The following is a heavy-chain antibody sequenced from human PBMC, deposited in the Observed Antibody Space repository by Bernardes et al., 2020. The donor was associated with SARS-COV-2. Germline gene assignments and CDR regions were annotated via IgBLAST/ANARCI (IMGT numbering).Heavy chain of an antibody. CDR2: IYLDDHK. J-gene: IGHJ5*02. V-gene: IGHV2-5*02. CDR1: GFSLSTSGVG. D-gene: IGHD2-15*01. Sequence: SGPTLVLLTQIFTLTCTFSGFSLSTSGVGVGWIRQPPGKSLEWLSHIYLDDHKRYSPSLKRRLTITKDTSKNQVDLTRTNMDPVDTATYYCAHRSEYCSGGSCYTLNWFDPWGQGTLVTVSS. CDR3: AHRSEYCSGGSCYTLNWFDP.